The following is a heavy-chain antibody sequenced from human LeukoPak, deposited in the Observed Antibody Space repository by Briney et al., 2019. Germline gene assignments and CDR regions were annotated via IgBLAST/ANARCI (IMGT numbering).Heavy chain of an antibody. J-gene: IGHJ4*02. CDR1: GYTFTSYY. CDR2: INPSGGST. Sequence: ASVKVSCKASGYTFTSYYIHWVRQAPGQGLEWMGIINPSGGSTNYAQKFQGRVTMTSDMSTNTVYMELSSLRSEDTAVYYCARAPPYCGGDCYFDYWGQGTLATVSS. V-gene: IGHV1-46*01. CDR3: ARAPPYCGGDCYFDY. D-gene: IGHD2-21*02.